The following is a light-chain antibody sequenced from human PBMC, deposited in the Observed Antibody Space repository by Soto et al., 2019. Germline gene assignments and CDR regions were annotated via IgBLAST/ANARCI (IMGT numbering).Light chain of an antibody. CDR2: GAS. CDR3: QQYGSSPLT. Sequence: EIVLTQSPGTLSLSPGERVTLSCRASQSVRSSYLAWYQQKLGQAPRLLIYGASTRATGIPDRFSGSGSGTGFTFTISRLESEDFAVYFCQQYGSSPLTFGGGTKVEIK. CDR1: QSVRSSY. V-gene: IGKV3-20*01. J-gene: IGKJ4*01.